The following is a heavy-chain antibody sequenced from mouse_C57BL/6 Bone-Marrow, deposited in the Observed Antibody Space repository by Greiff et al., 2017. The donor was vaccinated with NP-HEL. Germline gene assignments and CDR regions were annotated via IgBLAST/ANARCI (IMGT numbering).Heavy chain of an antibody. J-gene: IGHJ4*01. D-gene: IGHD1-1*01. CDR2: IRNKANNHAT. CDR1: GFTFSDAW. CDR3: TRRPSYYGSRYAMDY. Sequence: EVKLEESGGGLVQPGGSMKLSCAASGFTFSDAWMDWVRQSPEKGLEWVAEIRNKANNHATYYAESVKGRFTISRDDSKSSVYLQMNSLRAEDTGIYYCTRRPSYYGSRYAMDYWGQGTSVTVSS. V-gene: IGHV6-6*01.